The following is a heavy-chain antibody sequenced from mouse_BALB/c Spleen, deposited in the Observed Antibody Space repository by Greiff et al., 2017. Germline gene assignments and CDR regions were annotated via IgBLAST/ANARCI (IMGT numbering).Heavy chain of an antibody. CDR1: GYTFTSYW. Sequence: DLVKPGASVKLSCKASGYTFTSYWINWIKQRPGQGLEWIGRIAPGSGSTYYNEMFKGKATLTVDTSSITAYIQLSSLSSEDSAVYFCARGNYDWYFDVWGAGTTVTVSS. D-gene: IGHD2-1*01. J-gene: IGHJ1*01. V-gene: IGHV1S41*01. CDR2: IAPGSGST. CDR3: ARGNYDWYFDV.